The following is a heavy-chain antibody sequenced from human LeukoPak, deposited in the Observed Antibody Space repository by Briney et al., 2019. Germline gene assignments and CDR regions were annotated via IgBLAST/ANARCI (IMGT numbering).Heavy chain of an antibody. D-gene: IGHD6-6*01. J-gene: IGHJ3*02. CDR3: ARARYSSSPLDAFDI. CDR2: INPNSGGT. V-gene: IGHV1-2*02. Sequence: ASVEVSCKASGYTFTGYYMHWVRQAPGQGLEWMGWINPNSGGTNYAQKFQGRVTMTRDTSIRTAYMELNRLTSDDTAVYYCARARYSSSPLDAFDIWGQGTMVTVSS. CDR1: GYTFTGYY.